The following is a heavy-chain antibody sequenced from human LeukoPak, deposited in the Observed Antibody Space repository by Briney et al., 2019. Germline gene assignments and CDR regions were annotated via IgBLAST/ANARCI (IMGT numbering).Heavy chain of an antibody. V-gene: IGHV3-33*08. CDR2: IWYDGSNK. CDR1: GFTFSSYW. D-gene: IGHD6-13*01. Sequence: GGSLRLSCAASGFTFSSYWMSWVRQAPGKGLEWVAVIWYDGSNKYYADSVKGRFTISRDNSKNTLYLQMNSLRAEDTAVYYCARDRGVAAAYFDYWGQGTLVTVSS. CDR3: ARDRGVAAAYFDY. J-gene: IGHJ4*02.